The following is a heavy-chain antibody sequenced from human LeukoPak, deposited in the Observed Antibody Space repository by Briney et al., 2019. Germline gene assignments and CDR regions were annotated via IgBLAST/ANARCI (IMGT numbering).Heavy chain of an antibody. J-gene: IGHJ4*02. CDR1: GFTFSSNY. Sequence: GGSLRLSCAASGFTFSSNYMSWVRQAPGKGLEWVSVIYSGGSTYYADSVKGRFTISRDNSKNTLYLQMNSLRAEGTAVYYCAKDHQQQLVRVCFDYWGQGTLVTVSS. CDR3: AKDHQQQLVRVCFDY. V-gene: IGHV3-53*01. D-gene: IGHD6-13*01. CDR2: IYSGGST.